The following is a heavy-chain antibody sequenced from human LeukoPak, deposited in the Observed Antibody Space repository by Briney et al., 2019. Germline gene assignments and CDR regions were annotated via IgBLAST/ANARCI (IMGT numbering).Heavy chain of an antibody. V-gene: IGHV4-34*01. D-gene: IGHD4-17*01. CDR2: INHSGST. CDR1: GGSFSGYY. J-gene: IGHJ4*02. CDR3: ARHTVSVGNDY. Sequence: SETLSLTCAVYGGSFSGYYWSWIRQPPGKGLEWIGEINHSGSTNYNPSLKSRVTISVDTSKNQFSLKLGSVTAADTAVYYCARHTVSVGNDYWGQGTLVTVSS.